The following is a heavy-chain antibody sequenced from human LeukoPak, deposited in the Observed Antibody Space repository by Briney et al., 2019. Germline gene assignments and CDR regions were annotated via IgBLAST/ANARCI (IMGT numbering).Heavy chain of an antibody. CDR2: INHSGST. J-gene: IGHJ4*02. D-gene: IGHD3-9*01. V-gene: IGHV4-34*01. Sequence: SETLSLTCAVYGGSFSGYYWSWIRQPPGKGLEWIGEINHSGSTNYNPSLKSRVTISVDTSKNQFSLKLSSVTAADTAVYYCARGYYDILTGYHYYFDYWGQGTLVTVSS. CDR1: GGSFSGYY. CDR3: ARGYYDILTGYHYYFDY.